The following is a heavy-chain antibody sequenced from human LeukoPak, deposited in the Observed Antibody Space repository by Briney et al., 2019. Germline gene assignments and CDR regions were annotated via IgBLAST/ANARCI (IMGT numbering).Heavy chain of an antibody. J-gene: IGHJ4*02. CDR2: IYHSGST. V-gene: IGHV4-59*12. D-gene: IGHD6-19*01. CDR3: ARGQGSGWTRGFYFDY. Sequence: PSETLSLTCTVSGGSINNYYWSWIRQPPGKGLEWIGYIYHSGSTNYNPSLKSRVTISVDTSKNQFSLKLSSVTAADTAVYYCARGQGSGWTRGFYFDYWGQGTLVTVSS. CDR1: GGSINNYY.